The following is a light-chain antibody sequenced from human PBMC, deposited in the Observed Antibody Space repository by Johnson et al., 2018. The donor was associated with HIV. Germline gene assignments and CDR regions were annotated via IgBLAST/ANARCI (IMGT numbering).Light chain of an antibody. V-gene: IGLV1-51*02. J-gene: IGLJ1*01. CDR2: ENN. CDR3: GTCDSALSAGV. Sequence: QSVLTQPPSVSAAPGQKVTISCSGSSSNIGNNYVSWYQQLPGTAPKLLIYENNKRPSGIPDRFSGSKSGTSATLGITGLKTGDEADYYCGTCDSALSAGVFGTGTKVTVL. CDR1: SSNIGNNY.